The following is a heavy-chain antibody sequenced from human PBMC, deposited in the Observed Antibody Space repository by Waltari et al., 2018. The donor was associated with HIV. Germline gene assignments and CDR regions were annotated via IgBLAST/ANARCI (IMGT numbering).Heavy chain of an antibody. CDR2: INADGTET. V-gene: IGHV3-74*01. Sequence: DVRLEESGGNLVQPGGSLRLSCAAFGFNFSSYWMHWIRHVPGKGLVGASQINADGTETSYTESVKGRFTNSRDNTKNRLYLQMNSLRVEDSAIYYCARDLSTYGHEFDYWGQGTLVTVAS. J-gene: IGHJ4*02. CDR3: ARDLSTYGHEFDY. D-gene: IGHD2-2*01. CDR1: GFNFSSYW.